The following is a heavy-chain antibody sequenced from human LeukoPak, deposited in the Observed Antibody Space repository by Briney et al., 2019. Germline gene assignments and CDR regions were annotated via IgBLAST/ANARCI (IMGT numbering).Heavy chain of an antibody. CDR2: ISSSGSTI. Sequence: GGSLRLSCAASGFTFSDYYMSWIRQAPGKGLEWVSYISSSGSTIYYADSVKGRFTISRDNSKNTLYLQMNSLRAEDTAVYYCARSRTTPPYYYYYMDVWGKGTTVTVSS. CDR1: GFTFSDYY. V-gene: IGHV3-11*04. D-gene: IGHD4-11*01. J-gene: IGHJ6*03. CDR3: ARSRTTPPYYYYYMDV.